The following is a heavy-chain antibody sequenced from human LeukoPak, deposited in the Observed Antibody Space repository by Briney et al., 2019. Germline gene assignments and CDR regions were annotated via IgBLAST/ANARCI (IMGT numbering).Heavy chain of an antibody. V-gene: IGHV4-39*01. J-gene: IGHJ3*02. CDR3: AISPYYYDGSGYSPLIPPTI. CDR2: IYYSGST. CDR1: GGSISSSSYY. Sequence: SETLSLTCTVSGGSISSSSYYWGWIRQPPGKGLEWIGSIYYSGSTYYNPSLKSRVTISVDTSKNQFSLKLSSMTAADTAVYYCAISPYYYDGSGYSPLIPPTIWGQGTMVTVSS. D-gene: IGHD3-22*01.